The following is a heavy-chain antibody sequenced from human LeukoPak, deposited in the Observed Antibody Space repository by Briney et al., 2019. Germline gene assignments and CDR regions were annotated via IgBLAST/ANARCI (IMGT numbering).Heavy chain of an antibody. CDR1: GYTFTSYD. V-gene: IGHV1-69*05. J-gene: IGHJ3*02. CDR2: IIPIFGTA. Sequence: SVKVSCKASGYTFTSYDINWVRQAPGQGLEWMGGIIPIFGTANYAQKFQGRVTITTDESTSTAYMELSSLRSEDTAVYYCARARSLWSGYFYDAFDIWGQGTMVTVSS. CDR3: ARARSLWSGYFYDAFDI. D-gene: IGHD3-3*01.